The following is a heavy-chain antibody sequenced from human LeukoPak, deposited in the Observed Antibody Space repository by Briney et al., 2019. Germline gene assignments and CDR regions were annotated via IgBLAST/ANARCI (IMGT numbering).Heavy chain of an antibody. CDR2: ISAYSGKT. V-gene: IGHV1-18*01. J-gene: IGHJ4*02. Sequence: GASVKVSCKASGYTFTSYGISWVRQAPGQGLEWMGWISAYSGKTNYAQKFQGRVTMTTDTSTSTAYMELRSLGSDDTAVYYCARDTGTVGPASGINWGQGTLVTVSS. D-gene: IGHD3-10*01. CDR3: ARDTGTVGPASGIN. CDR1: GYTFTSYG.